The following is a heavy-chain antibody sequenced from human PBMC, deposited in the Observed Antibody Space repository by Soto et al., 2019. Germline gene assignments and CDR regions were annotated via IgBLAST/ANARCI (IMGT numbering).Heavy chain of an antibody. CDR2: ISYDGSNK. Sequence: LRLSCAASGFTFSSYAMHWVRQAPGKGLEWVAVISYDGSNKYYADSVKGRFTISRDNSKNTLYLQMNSLRAEDTAVYYCARSTTVRNWFDPWGQGTLVTVSS. V-gene: IGHV3-30-3*01. D-gene: IGHD4-17*01. CDR1: GFTFSSYA. CDR3: ARSTTVRNWFDP. J-gene: IGHJ5*02.